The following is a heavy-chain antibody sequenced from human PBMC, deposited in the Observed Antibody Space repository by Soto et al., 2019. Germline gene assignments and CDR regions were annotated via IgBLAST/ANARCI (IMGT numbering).Heavy chain of an antibody. CDR3: TRAGYDFWSGI. CDR2: IRSKAYGGTT. V-gene: IGHV3-49*03. Sequence: GGSLRLSCTASGFTFGDYAMSWFRQAPGKGLEWVGFIRSKAYGGTTEYAASVKGRFTISRDDSKSIAYLQMNSLKTEDTAVYYCTRAGYDFWSGIWGQGTLVTVSS. J-gene: IGHJ4*02. CDR1: GFTFGDYA. D-gene: IGHD3-3*01.